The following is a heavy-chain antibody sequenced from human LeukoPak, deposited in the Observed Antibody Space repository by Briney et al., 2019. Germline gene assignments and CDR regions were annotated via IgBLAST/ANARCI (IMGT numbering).Heavy chain of an antibody. Sequence: GGSLRLSCAASGFTFTSYAMSWIRQAPGKGLEWVSAISGGAENTYYGDSVKGRFTISRDNSKTTLYLQMNSLGAEDKATYYCAKPRAMTTGVGRYFDLWGRGTLVTVSS. CDR2: ISGGAENT. D-gene: IGHD1-1*01. J-gene: IGHJ2*01. CDR1: GFTFTSYA. V-gene: IGHV3-23*01. CDR3: AKPRAMTTGVGRYFDL.